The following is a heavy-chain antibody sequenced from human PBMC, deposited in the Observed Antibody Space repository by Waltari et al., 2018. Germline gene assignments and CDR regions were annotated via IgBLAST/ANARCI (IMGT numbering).Heavy chain of an antibody. D-gene: IGHD2-15*01. CDR2: IYTSGSN. CDR3: ASLVVVAATGAFDI. J-gene: IGHJ3*02. V-gene: IGHV4-4*07. Sequence: QVQLQESGPGLVKPSETLSLTCTVSGGSISSYYWSWIRQPAGKGLEWIGRIYTSGSNNYNPSLKSRVTMSVDTSKNQFSLKLSSVTAADTAVYYCASLVVVAATGAFDIWGQGTMVTVSS. CDR1: GGSISSYY.